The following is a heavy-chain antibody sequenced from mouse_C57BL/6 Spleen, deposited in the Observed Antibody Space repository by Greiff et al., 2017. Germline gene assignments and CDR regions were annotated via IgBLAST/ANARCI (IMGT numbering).Heavy chain of an antibody. CDR3: ARGWAMDY. D-gene: IGHD2-3*01. CDR2: LYPGSGST. Sequence: QVQLQQPGAELVKPGASVKMSCKASGYTFTSYWITWVKQRPGQGLEWIGDLYPGSGSTNCNEKFTSKATLTVETSSSTAYMQLSSLTSEDSAVYDCARGWAMDYWGQGTSVTVSS. V-gene: IGHV1-55*01. CDR1: GYTFTSYW. J-gene: IGHJ4*01.